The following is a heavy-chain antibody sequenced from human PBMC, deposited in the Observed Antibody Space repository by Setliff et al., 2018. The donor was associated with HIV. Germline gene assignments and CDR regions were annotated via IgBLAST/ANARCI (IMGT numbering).Heavy chain of an antibody. CDR1: GFIFSTYN. Sequence: GGSLRLSCEGNGFIFSTYNMNWVRQAPGKGLEWVAAISRSGDSTSYADSVKGRFTISRDNARNTLYLQMSGLRAEDSAVYYCHRFMHVWGKGTTVTVSS. J-gene: IGHJ6*03. CDR2: ISRSGDST. V-gene: IGHV3-21*01. CDR3: HRFMHV.